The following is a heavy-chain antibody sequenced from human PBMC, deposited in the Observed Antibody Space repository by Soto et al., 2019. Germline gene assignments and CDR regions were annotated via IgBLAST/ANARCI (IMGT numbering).Heavy chain of an antibody. V-gene: IGHV3-30*03. CDR2: ISSDGSNK. D-gene: IGHD3-10*01. J-gene: IGHJ3*02. Sequence: QVQLVESGGGVVQPGRSLRLSCAASGFTFSSYGMHWVRQAPGKGLEWVAVISSDGSNKYYADSVKGRFTISRDNSKNTLYLQMNRLRGEDTAVYYCASGVGRAGFDIWGQGTMVTVSS. CDR1: GFTFSSYG. CDR3: ASGVGRAGFDI.